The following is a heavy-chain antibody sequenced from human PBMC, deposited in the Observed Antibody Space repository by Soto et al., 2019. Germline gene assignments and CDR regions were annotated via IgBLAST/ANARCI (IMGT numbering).Heavy chain of an antibody. CDR1: GFTFSSYS. V-gene: IGHV3-21*01. CDR3: ARGSSGWLNDY. CDR2: VSSGSSYM. J-gene: IGHJ4*02. D-gene: IGHD6-19*01. Sequence: PGGSLRLSCAASGFTFSSYSMNWVRQAPGKGLEWVSSVSSGSSYMYYADSVKGRFTISRDNAKNSLYLQMNSLRAEDTAVYYCARGSSGWLNDYWGQGTLVTVAS.